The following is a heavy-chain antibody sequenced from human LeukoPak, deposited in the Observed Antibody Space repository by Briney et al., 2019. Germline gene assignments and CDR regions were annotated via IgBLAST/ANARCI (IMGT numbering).Heavy chain of an antibody. J-gene: IGHJ4*02. CDR1: GGSISSGGYY. CDR2: IYYSGST. Sequence: SQTLSFTCTVSGGSISSGGYYWSWLRQHPGKGLEWIGHIYYSGSTYYNPSLKSRFTTSVDTAKNQFSLKLSSVTAADTAVYYCARESYGSGSPGDWGQGTLVTVSS. CDR3: ARESYGSGSPGD. D-gene: IGHD3-10*01. V-gene: IGHV4-31*03.